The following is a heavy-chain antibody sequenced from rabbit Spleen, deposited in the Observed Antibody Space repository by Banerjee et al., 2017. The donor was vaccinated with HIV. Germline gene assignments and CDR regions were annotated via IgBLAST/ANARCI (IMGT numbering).Heavy chain of an antibody. Sequence: QEQLTETGGGLVQPGGSLTLSCKASGIDFTTYYITWVRQAPGKGLEWIACIDAGSSGRTYYATWAKGRFTISKTSSTTVTLQMTSLTAADTATYFCARDAGTSFSTYGMDLWGPGTLVTVS. J-gene: IGHJ6*01. CDR2: IDAGSSGRT. V-gene: IGHV1S45*01. CDR1: GIDFTTYY. D-gene: IGHD8-1*01. CDR3: ARDAGTSFSTYGMDL.